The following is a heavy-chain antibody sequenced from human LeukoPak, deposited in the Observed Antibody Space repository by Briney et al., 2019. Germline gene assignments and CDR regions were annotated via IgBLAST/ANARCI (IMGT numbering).Heavy chain of an antibody. CDR2: IKQDGSEK. CDR3: ARISRIFGVVIIKLFDY. CDR1: GFTFSSYW. V-gene: IGHV3-7*01. D-gene: IGHD3-3*01. J-gene: IGHJ4*02. Sequence: GGSLRLSCAASGFTFSSYWMSWVRQAPGKGLEWVAHIKQDGSEKYYVDSVKGRFTISRDNAKNSLYLQMNSLRAEDTAVYYCARISRIFGVVIIKLFDYWGQGTLVTVSS.